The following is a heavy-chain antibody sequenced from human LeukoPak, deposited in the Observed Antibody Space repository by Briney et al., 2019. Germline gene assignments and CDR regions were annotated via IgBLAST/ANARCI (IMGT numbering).Heavy chain of an antibody. J-gene: IGHJ6*02. V-gene: IGHV4-31*03. CDR3: ARDQGGPNYYDNYGMDV. CDR2: IYYSGST. CDR1: GGSISSGGYY. Sequence: SQTLSLTCTVSGGSISSGGYYWSWIRQPPGKGLEWIGYIYYSGSTYYNPSLKSRVTISVDTSKNQFSLKLSSVTAADTAVYYCARDQGGPNYYDNYGMDVWGQGTTVTVSS. D-gene: IGHD2-15*01.